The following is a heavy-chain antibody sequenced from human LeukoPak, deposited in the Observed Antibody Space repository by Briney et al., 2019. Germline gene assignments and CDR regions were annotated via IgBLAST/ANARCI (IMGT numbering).Heavy chain of an antibody. Sequence: GGSLRLSCAASGFTFSSYAMSWVRQAPGKGLEWVSGINWNGGSTGYADSVEGRFTISRDNAKNSLYLQMNSLRAEDTALYYCARRAYCGGDCYTAFDYWGQGTLVTVSS. J-gene: IGHJ4*02. CDR1: GFTFSSYA. D-gene: IGHD2-21*02. V-gene: IGHV3-20*04. CDR2: INWNGGST. CDR3: ARRAYCGGDCYTAFDY.